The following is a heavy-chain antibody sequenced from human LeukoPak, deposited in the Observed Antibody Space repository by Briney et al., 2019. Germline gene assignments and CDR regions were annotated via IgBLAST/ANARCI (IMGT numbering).Heavy chain of an antibody. D-gene: IGHD6-13*01. Sequence: PGGSLRLSCAASGFTFSSYAMSWVRQAPGKGLEWVSAISGSGGSTYYADSVKGRFTISRDNSKNTLYLQMNSLRAEDTAVYYCAKNIAAAGTDYDDYFDYWGQGTLVTVSS. J-gene: IGHJ4*02. CDR3: AKNIAAAGTDYDDYFDY. CDR1: GFTFSSYA. CDR2: ISGSGGST. V-gene: IGHV3-23*01.